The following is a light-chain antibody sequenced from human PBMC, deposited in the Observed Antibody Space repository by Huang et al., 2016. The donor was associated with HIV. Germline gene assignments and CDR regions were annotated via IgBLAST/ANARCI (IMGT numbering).Light chain of an antibody. CDR2: GAA. CDR3: QQYDNLYT. J-gene: IGKJ2*01. Sequence: DIQMTQSPSSLSASVGDKVTITCQATQDISKYLNWYQQKPGKAPKLLIYGAAKLETGVPSRFSGSGSGTDFTFTISSLQPEDIATYYCQQYDNLYTFGPGTKLEIK. V-gene: IGKV1-33*01. CDR1: QDISKY.